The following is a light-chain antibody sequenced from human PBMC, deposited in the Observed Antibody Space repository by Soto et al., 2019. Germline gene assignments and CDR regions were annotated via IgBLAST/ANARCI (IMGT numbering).Light chain of an antibody. Sequence: QSALTQPASVSGSPGQSITISCTGTSSDVGGYNYVSWYQQHPGKAPKLMIYDVSNRPPGVSNRFSGSKSGNTASLTISGLQAEDEADYYCSSYTSSSTLEAVFGGGTKLTVL. CDR1: SSDVGGYNY. V-gene: IGLV2-14*01. J-gene: IGLJ2*01. CDR2: DVS. CDR3: SSYTSSSTLEAV.